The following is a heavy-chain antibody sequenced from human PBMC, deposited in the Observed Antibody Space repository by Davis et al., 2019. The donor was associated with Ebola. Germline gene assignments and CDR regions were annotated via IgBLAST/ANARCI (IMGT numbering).Heavy chain of an antibody. CDR3: AREETRGSIAGWFDP. J-gene: IGHJ5*02. D-gene: IGHD2-21*01. V-gene: IGHV4-59*05. CDR2: VFYSGTP. Sequence: MPSETLSLTCTVSGGSINNYFWSWIRQPPGKGLEWIGSVFYSGTPYYNPFLKSRVTMSVDTSKNQFSVRLSSLTAADTGFYYCAREETRGSIAGWFDPWGQGTLVTVSS. CDR1: GGSINNYF.